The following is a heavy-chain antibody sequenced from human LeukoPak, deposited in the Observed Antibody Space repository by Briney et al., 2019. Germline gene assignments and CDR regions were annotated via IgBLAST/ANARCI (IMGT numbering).Heavy chain of an antibody. J-gene: IGHJ4*02. Sequence: PGGSLRLSCAASGFTFSSYAMHWVRQAPGKGLEWVAVISYDGSNKHYADSVKGRFTISRDNSKNTLYLQMNSLRAEDTAVYYCARELRYCSGGSCYEYSGDVDYWGQGTLVTVSS. V-gene: IGHV3-30*04. CDR3: ARELRYCSGGSCYEYSGDVDY. CDR2: ISYDGSNK. D-gene: IGHD2-15*01. CDR1: GFTFSSYA.